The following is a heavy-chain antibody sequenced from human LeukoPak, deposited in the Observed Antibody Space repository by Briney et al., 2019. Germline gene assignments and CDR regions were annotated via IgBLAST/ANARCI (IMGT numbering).Heavy chain of an antibody. CDR3: ATGPYSAFGM. Sequence: GGSLRLSCAASGFIFTDFWMHWIRQAPGGGRVWVSRVKGDGISTLYADSVKVRFTISRDNAKNTLYLQMNNLRADDTALYYCATGPYSAFGMWGQGTMVTVSS. CDR1: GFIFTDFW. V-gene: IGHV3-74*01. J-gene: IGHJ3*02. CDR2: VKGDGIST. D-gene: IGHD2-21*01.